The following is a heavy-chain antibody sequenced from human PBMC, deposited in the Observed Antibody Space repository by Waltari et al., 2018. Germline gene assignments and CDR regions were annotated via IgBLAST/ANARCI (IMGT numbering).Heavy chain of an antibody. V-gene: IGHV1-18*01. CDR1: GYTFTSYG. CDR3: ARARKLPSLYYFDY. J-gene: IGHJ4*02. CDR2: ISADTGNT. D-gene: IGHD3-16*02. Sequence: QVQLVQSGAEVKKHGASVKVSCKASGYTFTSYGMSWVRQAPGQGLEWLGWISADTGNTNCAQTLQGTLNMTTDTPTSTAYMELRSLRSDDTAVYYCARARKLPSLYYFDYWGQGTLVTVSS.